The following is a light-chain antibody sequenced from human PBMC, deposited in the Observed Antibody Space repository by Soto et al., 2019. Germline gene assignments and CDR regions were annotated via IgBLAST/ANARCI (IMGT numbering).Light chain of an antibody. CDR3: TSYSGNDDLV. CDR1: SSDIGNYDS. V-gene: IGLV2-8*01. CDR2: NVY. J-gene: IGLJ3*02. Sequence: QSALTQPPSASGSPGQSVTISCTGTSSDIGNYDSVSWYQQHPGKAPKLLIFNVYKRPSRVPPRFSGSKSDNTASLTVSGLQAEDEADYYCTSYSGNDDLVFGGGTKVTVL.